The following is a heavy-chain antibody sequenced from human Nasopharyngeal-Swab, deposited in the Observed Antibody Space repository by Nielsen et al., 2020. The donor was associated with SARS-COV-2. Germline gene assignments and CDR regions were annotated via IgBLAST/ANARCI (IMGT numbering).Heavy chain of an antibody. V-gene: IGHV3-7*01. J-gene: IGHJ3*02. CDR3: ARDPDTAMEWDDAFDI. D-gene: IGHD5-18*01. CDR2: IKQDGSEK. CDR1: GFTFSSYW. Sequence: GESLKISCAASGFTFSSYWMSWVRQAPGKGLEWVANIKQDGSEKYYVDSVKGRFTISKDNSKNTLYLQMNSLRAEDTAVYYCARDPDTAMEWDDAFDIWGQGTMVTVSS.